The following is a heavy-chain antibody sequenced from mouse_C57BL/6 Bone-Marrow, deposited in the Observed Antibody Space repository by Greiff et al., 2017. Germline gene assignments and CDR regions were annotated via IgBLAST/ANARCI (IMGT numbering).Heavy chain of an antibody. Sequence: EVKLVESVAELVRPGASVKLSCTASGFNIKNTYMHWVKQRPEQGLEWIGRIDPANGNTKYAPKFQGKATITADTSSNTAYLQLNSLTSKDTAIYYCARVPDSSGYFAYWGQGTLVTVSA. V-gene: IGHV14-3*01. CDR2: IDPANGNT. CDR3: ARVPDSSGYFAY. CDR1: GFNIKNTY. J-gene: IGHJ3*01. D-gene: IGHD3-2*02.